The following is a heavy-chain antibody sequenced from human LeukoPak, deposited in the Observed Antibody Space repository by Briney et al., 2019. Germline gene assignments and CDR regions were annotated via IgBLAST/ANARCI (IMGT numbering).Heavy chain of an antibody. D-gene: IGHD3-3*01. CDR3: ARAITIFGVVKGSGYFQH. J-gene: IGHJ1*01. Sequence: GGSLRLSCAASGFTFSSYWMSWVRQAPGKGLEWVANIKQDGSEKYYVDSVKGRFTISSDNAKNSLYLQMNSLRAEDTAVYYCARAITIFGVVKGSGYFQHWGQGTLVTVSS. CDR2: IKQDGSEK. V-gene: IGHV3-7*01. CDR1: GFTFSSYW.